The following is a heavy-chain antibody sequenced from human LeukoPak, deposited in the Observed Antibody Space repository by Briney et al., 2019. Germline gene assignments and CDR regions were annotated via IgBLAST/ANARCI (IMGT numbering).Heavy chain of an antibody. CDR1: GFTFSSYS. J-gene: IGHJ4*02. CDR2: ISSSSIYI. V-gene: IGHV3-21*01. D-gene: IGHD3-10*01. CDR3: AREQRITMVRGVIIRGLDY. Sequence: GRSLRLSCAASGFTFSSYSMNWVRQAPGKGLEGVSSISSSSIYIYYADSVKGRFTISRDNAKNALYLQMNSLRAEDTAVYYCAREQRITMVRGVIIRGLDYWGQGTLVTVSS.